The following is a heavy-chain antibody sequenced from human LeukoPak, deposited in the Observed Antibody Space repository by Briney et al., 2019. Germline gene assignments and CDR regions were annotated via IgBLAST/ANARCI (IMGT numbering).Heavy chain of an antibody. CDR1: GFTFSSYG. Sequence: PGGSLRLSCAASGFTFSSYGMHWVRQAPGKGLEWVAFIRYDGSNKYYADSVKGRFAISRDNSKNTLYLQMNSLRAEDTAVYYCAKATGDYYGSGSYGRTRSGFDPWGQGTLVTVSS. CDR3: AKATGDYYGSGSYGRTRSGFDP. D-gene: IGHD3-10*01. V-gene: IGHV3-30*02. CDR2: IRYDGSNK. J-gene: IGHJ5*02.